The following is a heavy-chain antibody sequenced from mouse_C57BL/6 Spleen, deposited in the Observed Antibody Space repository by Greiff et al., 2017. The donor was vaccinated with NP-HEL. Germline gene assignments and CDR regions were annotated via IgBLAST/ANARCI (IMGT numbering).Heavy chain of an antibody. D-gene: IGHD1-1*01. CDR3: ARGYYGSFPFDY. CDR2: INPYNGDT. Sequence: VQLQQSGPELVKPGDSVKISCKASGYSFTGYFMNWVMQSHGKSLEWIGRINPYNGDTFYNQKFKGKATLTVDKSSSTAHMELRSLTSEDSAVYYCARGYYGSFPFDYWGQGTTLTVSS. V-gene: IGHV1-20*01. CDR1: GYSFTGYF. J-gene: IGHJ2*01.